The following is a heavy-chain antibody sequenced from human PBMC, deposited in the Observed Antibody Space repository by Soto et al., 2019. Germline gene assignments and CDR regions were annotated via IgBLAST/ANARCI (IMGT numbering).Heavy chain of an antibody. V-gene: IGHV4-31*03. CDR1: GGSISSGGYY. D-gene: IGHD2-2*01. J-gene: IGHJ4*02. Sequence: TSETLSLTCTVSGGSISSGGYYWSWIRQHPGKGLEWIGYIYYSGSTYYNTSLKSRVTISVDTSKNQFSLKLSSVTAADTAVYYCANGGLGDCSTTSCLFHFDYWGLGALVTVSS. CDR2: IYYSGST. CDR3: ANGGLGDCSTTSCLFHFDY.